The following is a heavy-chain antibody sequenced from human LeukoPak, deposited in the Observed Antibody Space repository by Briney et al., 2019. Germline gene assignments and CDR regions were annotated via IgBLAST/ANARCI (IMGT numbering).Heavy chain of an antibody. CDR2: IYHSGST. V-gene: IGHV4-38-2*01. CDR3: ARHRGITMVRGVIDYFDY. J-gene: IGHJ4*02. CDR1: GYSISSGYY. Sequence: SETLSLTCAVSGYSISSGYYWGWIRQPPGKGLEWFGSIYHSGSTYYNPSLKSRVTISVDTSKNQFSLKLSSVTAADTAVYYCARHRGITMVRGVIDYFDYWGQGTLVTVSS. D-gene: IGHD3-10*01.